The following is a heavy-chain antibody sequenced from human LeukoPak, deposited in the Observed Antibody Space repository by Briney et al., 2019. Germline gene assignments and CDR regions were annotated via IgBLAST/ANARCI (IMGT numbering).Heavy chain of an antibody. J-gene: IGHJ4*02. V-gene: IGHV4-34*01. CDR3: ARGLTPDY. CDR2: INHSGST. CDR1: GGSFSGYY. Sequence: PSETLSLTCAVYGGSFSGYYWSWIRQPPGKGLEWNGEINHSGSTNYNPSLKSRVTISVDTSKNQFSLKLSSVTAADTAVYYCARGLTPDYWGQGTLVTVSS.